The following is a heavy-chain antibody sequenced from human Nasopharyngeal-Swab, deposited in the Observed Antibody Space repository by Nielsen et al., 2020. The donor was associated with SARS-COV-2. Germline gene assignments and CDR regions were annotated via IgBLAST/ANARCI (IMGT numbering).Heavy chain of an antibody. Sequence: QTLSLTSAISGDSVSSNSAAWNWIRQSPSRGLEWLGRTYYRSKWYNDYAVSVKSRITINPDTSKNQFSLQLNSVTPEDTAVYYCARVGPRHYDFWSGYSFDYWGQGTLVTVSS. CDR3: ARVGPRHYDFWSGYSFDY. D-gene: IGHD3-3*01. J-gene: IGHJ4*02. CDR1: GDSVSSNSAA. CDR2: TYYRSKWYN. V-gene: IGHV6-1*01.